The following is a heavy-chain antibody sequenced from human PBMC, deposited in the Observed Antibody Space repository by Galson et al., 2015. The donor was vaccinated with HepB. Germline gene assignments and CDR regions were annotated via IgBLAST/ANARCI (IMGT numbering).Heavy chain of an antibody. V-gene: IGHV3-21*01. CDR1: GFTFSSYS. D-gene: IGHD3-10*01. CDR2: ISSSSSYI. J-gene: IGHJ4*02. CDR3: ASRFANLWFGEFGY. Sequence: SLRLSCAASGFTFSSYSMNWVRQAPGKGLEWVSSISSSSSYIYYADSVKGRFTISRDNAKNSPYLQMNSLRAEDTAVYYCASRFANLWFGEFGYWGQGTLVTVSS.